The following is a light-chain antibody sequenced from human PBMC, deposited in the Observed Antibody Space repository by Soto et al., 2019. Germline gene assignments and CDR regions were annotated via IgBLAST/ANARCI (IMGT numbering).Light chain of an antibody. CDR1: SSDVGSYNL. CDR3: CSYAGGSALNYV. CDR2: EGS. J-gene: IGLJ1*01. V-gene: IGLV2-23*01. Sequence: QLVLTQPASVSGSPGQSITISCTGISSDVGSYNLVSWYQQHPGKAPKVMIYEGSKRPSGVSSRFSGSQSGNTASLTISGLQAEDEADYYCCSYAGGSALNYVFGTGTKVTVL.